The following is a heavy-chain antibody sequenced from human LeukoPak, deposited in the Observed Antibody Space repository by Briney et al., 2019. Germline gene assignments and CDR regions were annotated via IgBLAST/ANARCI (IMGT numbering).Heavy chain of an antibody. J-gene: IGHJ6*02. Sequence: GGSLRLSCAASGFTFSSYSVNWVRQAPGKGLEWVSSISSSSSYIYYADSVKGRFTISRDNAKNSLYLQMNSLRAEDTAVYYCARDYSGSWYYGMDVWGQGTTVTVSS. D-gene: IGHD5-12*01. CDR1: GFTFSSYS. V-gene: IGHV3-21*01. CDR2: ISSSSSYI. CDR3: ARDYSGSWYYGMDV.